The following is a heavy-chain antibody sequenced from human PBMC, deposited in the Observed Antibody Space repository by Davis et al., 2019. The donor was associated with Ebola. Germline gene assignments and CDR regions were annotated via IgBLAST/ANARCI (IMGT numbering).Heavy chain of an antibody. CDR1: GGSIRTHY. D-gene: IGHD1-14*01. CDR2: GYYGGRT. V-gene: IGHV4-59*11. J-gene: IGHJ5*02. Sequence: MPSETLSLTCTVSGGSIRTHYWSWIRQSPGKGLEWIGYGYYGGRTDYNPSLKSRAIISVDTSKNQFSLKLNSVTAADTAVYYCARLILAGRGPEFDPWGQGMLVTVSS. CDR3: ARLILAGRGPEFDP.